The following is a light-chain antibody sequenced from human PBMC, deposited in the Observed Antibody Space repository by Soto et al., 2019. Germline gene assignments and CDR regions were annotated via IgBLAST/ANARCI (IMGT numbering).Light chain of an antibody. CDR3: SSYTSSSTLVV. Sequence: QSVLTQPTSVSGSPGQSITISCTGNGHDVGGYNYVSWYQQHPGKAPKLMIYEVSNRPSGVSNRFSGSKSGNTASLTISGLQAEDEADYYCSSYTSSSTLVVFGGGTKLTVL. J-gene: IGLJ2*01. CDR2: EVS. CDR1: GHDVGGYNY. V-gene: IGLV2-14*01.